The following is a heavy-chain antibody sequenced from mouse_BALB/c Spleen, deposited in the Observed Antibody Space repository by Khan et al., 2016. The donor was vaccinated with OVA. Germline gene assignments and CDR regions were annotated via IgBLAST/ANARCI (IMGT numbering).Heavy chain of an antibody. Sequence: QIQLVQSGPELVRPGVSVKISCKGSGYTFTDYAMYWVKQSHAKSLEWIGLISTYSGSTNYNQKFKGKVTMTVDKSSSAAYMELARLTSEDSAIYSCTRPANDDYYVYYGQGTADAISS. CDR2: ISTYSGST. CDR1: GYTFTDYA. D-gene: IGHD2-3*01. V-gene: IGHV1S137*01. CDR3: TRPANDDYYVY. J-gene: IGHJ2*01.